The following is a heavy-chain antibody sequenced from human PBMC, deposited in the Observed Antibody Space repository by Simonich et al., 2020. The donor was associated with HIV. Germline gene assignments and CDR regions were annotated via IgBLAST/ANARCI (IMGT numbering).Heavy chain of an antibody. J-gene: IGHJ1*01. CDR3: ARLTAGGLGEYFQH. V-gene: IGHV4-34*01. Sequence: QVQLQQWGAGLLKPSETLSLTCAVYGGSFSGYYWSWIRQPPGKGLEWIGEINHSGRTNYNPSLKSRVTISVDTSKNQFSLKLSSGTAADTAVYYCARLTAGGLGEYFQHWGQGTLVTVSS. D-gene: IGHD6-13*01. CDR1: GGSFSGYY. CDR2: INHSGRT.